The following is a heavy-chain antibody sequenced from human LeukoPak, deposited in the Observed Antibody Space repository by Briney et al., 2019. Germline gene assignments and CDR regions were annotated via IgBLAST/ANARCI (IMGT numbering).Heavy chain of an antibody. J-gene: IGHJ4*02. CDR2: IYYSGST. Sequence: SETLSLTCTASGASISPYYWSWMRQPPGKGLEWIGYIYYSGSTNYNPSLKSRITISVDTSKNQFSLKLSSVTAADTAVYYCARAAGGDYWGQGTLVTVSS. CDR3: ARAAGGDY. D-gene: IGHD6-13*01. V-gene: IGHV4-59*01. CDR1: GASISPYY.